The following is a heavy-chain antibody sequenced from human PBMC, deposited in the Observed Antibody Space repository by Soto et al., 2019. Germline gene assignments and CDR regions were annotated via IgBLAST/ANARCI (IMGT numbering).Heavy chain of an antibody. CDR1: GGTFSSYA. D-gene: IGHD3-22*01. Sequence: ASVKVSCKASGGTFSSYAISWVRQAPGQGLEWMGGIIPIFGTANYAQKFQGRVTITADESTSTAYMELSSLRSEDTAVYYCARDSGYYDSSGYWDYWGQGTLVTVSS. V-gene: IGHV1-69*13. CDR2: IIPIFGTA. CDR3: ARDSGYYDSSGYWDY. J-gene: IGHJ4*02.